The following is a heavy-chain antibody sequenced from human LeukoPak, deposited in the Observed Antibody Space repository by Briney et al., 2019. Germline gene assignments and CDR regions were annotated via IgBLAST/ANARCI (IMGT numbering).Heavy chain of an antibody. Sequence: GGSLRLSCAASGFTFSRYWMHWVRQAPGKGLVWVSRINTDGSSTSYADSVKGRITISRDNAKNTLYLQMNSLRAEDTAVYYCARGDRSSTSPGRFDPWGQGTLVTVSS. V-gene: IGHV3-74*01. CDR2: INTDGSST. D-gene: IGHD2-2*01. CDR3: ARGDRSSTSPGRFDP. CDR1: GFTFSRYW. J-gene: IGHJ5*02.